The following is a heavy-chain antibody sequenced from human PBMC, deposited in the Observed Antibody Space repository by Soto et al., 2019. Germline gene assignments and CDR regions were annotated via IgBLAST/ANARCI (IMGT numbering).Heavy chain of an antibody. CDR1: GYTFTSYD. J-gene: IGHJ6*02. CDR2: MNPNSGNT. CDR3: ARGLLYQLLTYYYGMDV. V-gene: IGHV1-8*01. D-gene: IGHD2-2*01. Sequence: ASVKVSCKASGYTFTSYDINWVRQATGQGLEWMGWMNPNSGNTGYAQKFQGRVTMTRNTSISTAYMELSSLRSEDTAVYYCARGLLYQLLTYYYGMDVWGQGTTVTVSS.